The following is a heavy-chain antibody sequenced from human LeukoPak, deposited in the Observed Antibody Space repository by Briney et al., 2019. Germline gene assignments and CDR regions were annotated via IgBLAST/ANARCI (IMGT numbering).Heavy chain of an antibody. CDR1: GFTFSSYS. Sequence: GGSLRLSCAASGFTFSSYSMNWVRQAPGKGLEWVSSIGSSSSYIYYADSVKGRFTISRDNAKNSLYLQMNSLRAEDTAVYYCARAPSYGMDVWGQGTTVTVSS. CDR2: IGSSSSYI. V-gene: IGHV3-21*01. CDR3: ARAPSYGMDV. J-gene: IGHJ6*02.